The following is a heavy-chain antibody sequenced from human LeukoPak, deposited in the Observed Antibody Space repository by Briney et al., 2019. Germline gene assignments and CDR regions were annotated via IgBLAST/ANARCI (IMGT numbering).Heavy chain of an antibody. CDR3: AKDRSMVRGVPIAYFDY. CDR1: GFTFSSYA. Sequence: GGSLRLSCAASGFTFSSYAMSWVRQAPGKGLEWVSAISGSGGSTYYADSVKGRFTISRDNSKNTLYLQMNSLRAEDTAVYYCAKDRSMVRGVPIAYFDYWGQGTLVTVSS. J-gene: IGHJ4*02. CDR2: ISGSGGST. V-gene: IGHV3-23*01. D-gene: IGHD3-10*01.